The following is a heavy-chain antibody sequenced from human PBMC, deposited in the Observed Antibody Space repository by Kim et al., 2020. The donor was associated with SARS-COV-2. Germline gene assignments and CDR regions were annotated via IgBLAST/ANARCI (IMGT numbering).Heavy chain of an antibody. J-gene: IGHJ5*02. D-gene: IGHD6-13*01. V-gene: IGHV4-34*01. CDR2: INHSGST. Sequence: SETLSLTCAVYGGSFSGYYWSWIRQPPGKGLEWIGEINHSGSTNYNPSLKSRVTISVDTSKNQFSLKLSSVTAADTAVYYCASFIAAFPKGFDPWGQGTL. CDR3: ASFIAAFPKGFDP. CDR1: GGSFSGYY.